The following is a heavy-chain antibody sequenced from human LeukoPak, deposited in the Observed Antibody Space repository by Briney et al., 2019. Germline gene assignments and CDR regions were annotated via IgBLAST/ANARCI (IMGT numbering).Heavy chain of an antibody. CDR3: ARDYSSGLGLC. V-gene: IGHV1-2*02. Sequence: GASVKVSCKASDYTFTSYGISWVRQAPGQGLEWMGWINPNSGGTNYAQKFQGRVTMTRDTSISTAYMELSRLRSDDTAVYYCARDYSSGLGLCWGQGTLVTVSS. J-gene: IGHJ4*02. CDR1: DYTFTSYG. CDR2: INPNSGGT. D-gene: IGHD6-19*01.